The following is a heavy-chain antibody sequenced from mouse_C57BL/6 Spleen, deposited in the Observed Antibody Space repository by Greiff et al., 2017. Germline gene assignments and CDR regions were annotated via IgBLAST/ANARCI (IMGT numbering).Heavy chain of an antibody. CDR2: IDPETGGT. Sequence: QVQLQQSGAELVRPGASVTLSCKASGYTFTDYEMHWVKQTPVHGLEWIGAIDPETGGTAYNQKFKGKAILTADKSSSTAYMELRSLTSEDSAVYYCTRLELTGTGYFDVWGTGTTVTVAS. CDR1: GYTFTDYE. J-gene: IGHJ1*03. CDR3: TRLELTGTGYFDV. D-gene: IGHD4-1*01. V-gene: IGHV1-15*01.